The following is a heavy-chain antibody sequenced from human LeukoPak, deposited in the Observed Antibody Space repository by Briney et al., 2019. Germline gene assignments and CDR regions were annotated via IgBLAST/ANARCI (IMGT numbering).Heavy chain of an antibody. V-gene: IGHV5-51*01. Sequence: GESLKISCKGSGYSFTSYWIGWVRQMPGKGLEWMGIIYPGDSDTRYSPSFQGQVTISADKSIGTAYLQWSSLKASDTAMYYCARDLLRGDPYYGMDVWGQGTTVTVSS. CDR3: ARDLLRGDPYYGMDV. J-gene: IGHJ6*02. D-gene: IGHD3-10*01. CDR1: GYSFTSYW. CDR2: IYPGDSDT.